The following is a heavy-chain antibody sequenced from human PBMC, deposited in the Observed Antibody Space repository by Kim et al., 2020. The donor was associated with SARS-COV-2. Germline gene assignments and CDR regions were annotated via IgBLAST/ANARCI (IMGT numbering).Heavy chain of an antibody. V-gene: IGHV3-23*01. CDR3: AKNVHITSVTFLWYFDL. CDR2: IFGSGHGT. CDR1: RFTFSSSA. J-gene: IGHJ2*01. Sequence: GGSLRLSCAASRFTFSSSAMTWVRQAPGKGLEWVSSIFGSGHGTYYADSVKGRFIISRDNSKNTLYLQMNNLRADDTAIYYCAKNVHITSVTFLWYFDLWGRDTSVPVSS. D-gene: IGHD2-2*01.